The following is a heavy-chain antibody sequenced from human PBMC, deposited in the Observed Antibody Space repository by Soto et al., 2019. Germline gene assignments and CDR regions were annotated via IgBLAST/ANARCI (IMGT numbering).Heavy chain of an antibody. J-gene: IGHJ4*02. CDR2: INPSGGST. D-gene: IGHD3-3*01. CDR3: ARPALRFLEWLFDY. CDR1: GYTFTSYY. V-gene: IGHV1-46*01. Sequence: QVQLVQSGAEVKKPGASVKVSCKASGYTFTSYYMNWVRQAPGQGLEWMGIINPSGGSTSYAQKLQGTVTMTRDTSTCTVYMELSSLRSEDTAVYYCARPALRFLEWLFDYWGQGTLVTVSS.